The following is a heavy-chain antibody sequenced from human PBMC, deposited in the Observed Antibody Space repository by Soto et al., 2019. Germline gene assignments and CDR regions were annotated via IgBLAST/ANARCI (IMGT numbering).Heavy chain of an antibody. CDR2: ISSDSNFI. J-gene: IGHJ4*02. CDR1: GFTFSSYS. V-gene: IGHV3-21*01. Sequence: GGSLRLSCAASGFTFSSYSMNWVRQAPGKGLEWVSSISSDSNFIYYADSLKGRITISRDNAKNSLYLQMNSLRAEDTAIYYCARGGTLSGGIDYWGQGTLVTVSS. CDR3: ARGGTLSGGIDY.